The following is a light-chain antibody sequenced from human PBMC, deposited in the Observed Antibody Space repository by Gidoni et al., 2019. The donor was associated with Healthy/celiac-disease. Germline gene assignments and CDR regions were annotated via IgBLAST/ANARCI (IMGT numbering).Light chain of an antibody. CDR3: QQSYSTLPKT. CDR1: QSISSY. CDR2: AAS. J-gene: IGKJ1*01. V-gene: IGKV1-39*01. Sequence: DIKMTQSPSSLSASVGDRVTITCRASQSISSYLNWYQQKPGKAPKLLIYAASSLQSGVPSRFSGSGSGTDFTLTISSLQPEDFATYYCQQSYSTLPKTFXQXTKVEIK.